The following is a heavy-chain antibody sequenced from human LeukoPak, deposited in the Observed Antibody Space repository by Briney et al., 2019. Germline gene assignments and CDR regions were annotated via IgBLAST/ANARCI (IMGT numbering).Heavy chain of an antibody. CDR1: GFTFSSYA. CDR3: ARGKAEVDSPHDY. CDR2: IIPILGIA. D-gene: IGHD5-12*01. J-gene: IGHJ4*02. V-gene: IGHV1-69*04. Sequence: GGSLRLSCAASGFTFSSYAISWVRQAPGQGLEWMGRIIPILGIANYAQKFQGRVTITADKSTSTAYMELSSLRSEDTAVYYCARGKAEVDSPHDYWGQGTLVTVSS.